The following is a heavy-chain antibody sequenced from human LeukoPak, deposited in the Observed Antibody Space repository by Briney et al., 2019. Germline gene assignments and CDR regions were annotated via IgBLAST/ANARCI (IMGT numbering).Heavy chain of an antibody. CDR2: IYTSGST. V-gene: IGHV4-61*02. J-gene: IGHJ4*02. D-gene: IGHD6-19*01. CDR3: ARDHYSSGFFDY. Sequence: SQTLSLTCTVSGGSISSGSYYWSWIRQPAGKGLEWIGRIYTSGSTNYNPSLKSRVTISVDTSKNQFSLKLSSVTAADTAVYYCARDHYSSGFFDYWGQGTLVTVSS. CDR1: GGSISSGSYY.